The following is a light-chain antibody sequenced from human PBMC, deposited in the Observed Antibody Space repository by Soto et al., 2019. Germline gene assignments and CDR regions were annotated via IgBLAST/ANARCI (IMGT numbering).Light chain of an antibody. V-gene: IGLV4-69*01. CDR1: SGHSTYA. CDR3: QTWVTGSFVV. J-gene: IGLJ2*01. CDR2: VNSDGTH. Sequence: QTVVTQSPSASASLGASVKLTCTLSSGHSTYAIAWQQQQPGKGPRYLMRVNSDGTHTKGDGIPDRFSGSSSGTERYLTISSLQSEDEADYYCQTWVTGSFVVFGGGTKLTVL.